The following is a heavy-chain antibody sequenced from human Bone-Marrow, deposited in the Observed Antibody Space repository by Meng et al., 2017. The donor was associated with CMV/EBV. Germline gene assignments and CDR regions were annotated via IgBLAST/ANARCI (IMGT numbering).Heavy chain of an antibody. CDR3: ARDLESLYFDY. J-gene: IGHJ4*02. V-gene: IGHV3-30-3*01. CDR2: ISYDGSNK. D-gene: IGHD5-24*01. Sequence: QGPLVESGGWVVRPGGALRLSCAACGFTFSSYAMHWVRQAPGKGLEWVAVISYDGSNKYYADSVKGRFTISRDNSKNTLYLQMNSLRAEDTAVYYCARDLESLYFDYWGQGTLVTVSS. CDR1: GFTFSSYA.